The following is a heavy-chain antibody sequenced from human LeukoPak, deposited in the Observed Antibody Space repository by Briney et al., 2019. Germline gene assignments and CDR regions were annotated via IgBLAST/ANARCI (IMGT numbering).Heavy chain of an antibody. CDR3: AKGGYTYGGRLFDY. CDR2: ISGDGGAT. D-gene: IGHD5-18*01. Sequence: GGSLRLSCAASGITFSDHYMDWVRQAPGKGLEWVSFISGDGGATYYADSAKGRFTISRDNGRKSLYLQMDSLRTEDTALYYCAKGGYTYGGRLFDYWGQGTLVTVSS. V-gene: IGHV3-43*02. CDR1: GITFSDHY. J-gene: IGHJ4*02.